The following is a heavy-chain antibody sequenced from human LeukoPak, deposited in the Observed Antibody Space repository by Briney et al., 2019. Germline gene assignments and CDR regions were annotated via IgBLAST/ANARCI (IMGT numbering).Heavy chain of an antibody. Sequence: GGSLRLSCAASGFTFRSYAMSWVRQAPGKGLEWVSGISTSGGSTYYADSVRGRFTISRDNSKNMLYLQMNSLRAEDMAVYYCATGGATTSWGQGTLVTVSS. J-gene: IGHJ4*02. CDR2: ISTSGGST. CDR1: GFTFRSYA. D-gene: IGHD1-26*01. CDR3: ATGGATTS. V-gene: IGHV3-23*01.